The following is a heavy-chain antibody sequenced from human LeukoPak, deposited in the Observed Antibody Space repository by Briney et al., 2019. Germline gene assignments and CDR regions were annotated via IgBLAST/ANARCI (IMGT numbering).Heavy chain of an antibody. J-gene: IGHJ5*02. Sequence: GGTLRLSCAASGFTFSSYGMSWVRQAPGKGLEWVSAISGSGGSTYYADSVKGRFTISRDNSKNTLYLQMNSLRAEDTAVYYCAKGSGGSYYSYNWFDPWGQGTLVIVSS. V-gene: IGHV3-23*01. CDR1: GFTFSSYG. CDR2: ISGSGGST. CDR3: AKGSGGSYYSYNWFDP. D-gene: IGHD1-26*01.